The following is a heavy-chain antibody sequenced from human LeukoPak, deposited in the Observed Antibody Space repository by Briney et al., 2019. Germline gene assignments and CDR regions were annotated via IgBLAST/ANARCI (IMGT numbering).Heavy chain of an antibody. Sequence: WASVKVSCKASGYTFTGYYMHWVRQAPGQGLEWMGWINPNSGGTNYAQKFQGRVTMTRDTSISTAYMELSRLRSDDTAVYYCARDIVVVPAAILGDNWFDPWGQGTLVTVSS. D-gene: IGHD2-2*02. CDR3: ARDIVVVPAAILGDNWFDP. CDR1: GYTFTGYY. CDR2: INPNSGGT. V-gene: IGHV1-2*02. J-gene: IGHJ5*02.